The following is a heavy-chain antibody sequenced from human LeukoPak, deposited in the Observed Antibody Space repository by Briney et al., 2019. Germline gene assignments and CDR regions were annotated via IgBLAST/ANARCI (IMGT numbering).Heavy chain of an antibody. Sequence: GGSLRLSCAASGFTFGNYAMSWVRQAPGQGLEWVSGIRGTGGSTYHADSVKGRFTISRDNSKNTLYLQMNSLRAEDTAVYYCAKYIGMNYCYGMDVWGQGTTVTVSS. V-gene: IGHV3-23*01. CDR3: AKYIGMNYCYGMDV. J-gene: IGHJ6*02. CDR1: GFTFGNYA. CDR2: IRGTGGST.